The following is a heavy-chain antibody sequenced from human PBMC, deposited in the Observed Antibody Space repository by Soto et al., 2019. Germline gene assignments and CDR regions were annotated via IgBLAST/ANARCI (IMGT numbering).Heavy chain of an antibody. D-gene: IGHD6-19*01. CDR3: ATVTRAGLQFSY. Sequence: QVQLVQSGAEVKKPGSSVKVSCKASGGTFSRYAISWVRQAPGQGLECMGGIIPIFGTANYAQKFQGRVTITADESTSTAYMELSSLRSEDTAVYYCATVTRAGLQFSYWGQGTLVTVSS. CDR2: IIPIFGTA. V-gene: IGHV1-69*01. J-gene: IGHJ4*02. CDR1: GGTFSRYA.